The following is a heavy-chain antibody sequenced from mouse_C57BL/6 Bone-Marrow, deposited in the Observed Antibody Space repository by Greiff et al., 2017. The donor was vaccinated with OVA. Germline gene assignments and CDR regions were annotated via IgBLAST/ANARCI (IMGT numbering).Heavy chain of an antibody. CDR2: INPYNGGT. V-gene: IGHV1-19*01. CDR3: ARSQGGYYRFDY. J-gene: IGHJ3*01. D-gene: IGHD2-3*01. CDR1: GYTFTDYY. Sequence: VQLQQSGPVLVKPGASVKMSCKASGYTFTDYYMNWVKQSPGKSLEWIGVINPYNGGTSYNQKFKGKATLTVDKSSSTAYMELNSLTSEDSAVYDCARSQGGYYRFDYWGQGTLVTVSA.